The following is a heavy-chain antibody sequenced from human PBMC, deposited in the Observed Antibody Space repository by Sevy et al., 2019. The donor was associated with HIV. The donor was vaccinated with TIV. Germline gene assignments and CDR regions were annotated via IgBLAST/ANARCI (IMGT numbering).Heavy chain of an antibody. D-gene: IGHD6-19*01. V-gene: IGHV3-30*18. CDR1: GFTFSTYA. J-gene: IGHJ4*02. CDR3: ANDAGYSTDWYPGY. Sequence: GGSLRLSCAASGFTFSTYAMHWVRQAPGQGLEWLAVISYDGNYKYYTDSVKGRFTNSRDSSKNTLYLQMNSLRAEDTAVYYCANDAGYSTDWYPGYWGQGTLVTVSS. CDR2: ISYDGNYK.